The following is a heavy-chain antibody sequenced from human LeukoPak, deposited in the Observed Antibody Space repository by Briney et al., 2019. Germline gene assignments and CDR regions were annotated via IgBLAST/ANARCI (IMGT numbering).Heavy chain of an antibody. J-gene: IGHJ5*02. CDR3: ARRAHVGDPAA. D-gene: IGHD2-15*01. CDR1: GGSLSSSSYY. V-gene: IGHV4-39*01. CDR2: IYHDGST. Sequence: SETLSLTCAVSGGSLSSSSYYWAWIRQPPGKGLEWIGSIYHDGSTYSNPSLEGRVTISVDTSKNQFSLKLTSVTAADTAMYHCARRAHVGDPAAWGQGTLVTVSS.